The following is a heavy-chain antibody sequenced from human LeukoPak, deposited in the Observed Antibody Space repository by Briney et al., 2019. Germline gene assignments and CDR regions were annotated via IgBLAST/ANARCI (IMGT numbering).Heavy chain of an antibody. J-gene: IGHJ5*02. CDR1: GFTFSSYS. CDR3: ARDQGDYVARWFDP. V-gene: IGHV3-21*01. Sequence: GGSLRLSCAASGFTFSSYSMNWVRQAPGKGLEWVSSISSSSSYIYYADSVRGRFTISRDNAKNSLYLQMNSLRAEDTAVYYCARDQGDYVARWFDPWGQGTLVTVSS. CDR2: ISSSSSYI. D-gene: IGHD4-17*01.